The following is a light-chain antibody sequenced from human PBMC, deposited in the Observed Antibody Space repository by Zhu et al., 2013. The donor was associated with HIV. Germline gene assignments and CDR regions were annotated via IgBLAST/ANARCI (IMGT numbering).Light chain of an antibody. J-gene: IGLJ2*01. V-gene: IGLV2-14*01. CDR3: GSYTGSITMI. CDR2: EVS. CDR1: SSDVGGYNY. Sequence: QSALTQPASVSGSPGQSITISCTGTSSDVGGYNYVSWYQHHPGKAPKLMIYEVSNRPSGVSNRFSGSKSGNTASLTISGLQTEDEADYYCGSYTGSITMIFGGGTKLTVL.